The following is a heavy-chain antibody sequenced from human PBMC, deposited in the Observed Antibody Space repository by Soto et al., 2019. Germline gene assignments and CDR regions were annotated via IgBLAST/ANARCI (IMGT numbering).Heavy chain of an antibody. CDR2: INPSSGAT. Sequence: QVQLVQSGAEVKKPGSSVKLSCKASGYNFIAYYMYWVQQAPGQGPEWMGMINPSSGATNYAQKFQGRVTVTRDTSTSTVYLELSSLRSEDAAVYYCAKYCGGDCRHFDAWGQGTRVTVSS. J-gene: IGHJ4*02. D-gene: IGHD2-21*02. V-gene: IGHV1-46*01. CDR3: AKYCGGDCRHFDA. CDR1: GYNFIAYY.